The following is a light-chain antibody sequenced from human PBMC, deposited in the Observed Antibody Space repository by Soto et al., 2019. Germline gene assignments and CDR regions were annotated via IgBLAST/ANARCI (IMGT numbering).Light chain of an antibody. CDR3: QQYYSTPPVT. V-gene: IGKV4-1*01. J-gene: IGKJ3*01. Sequence: DIVMTQSPDSLAVSLGERATINCKSSQSVLYRSNNKNYLAWYQQKPGQPPKLLIYWASTRESGVPDRFSGSGSETDFTLTISSLQAEDVAVYYCQQYYSTPPVTFGPGTKVDIK. CDR1: QSVLYRSNNKNY. CDR2: WAS.